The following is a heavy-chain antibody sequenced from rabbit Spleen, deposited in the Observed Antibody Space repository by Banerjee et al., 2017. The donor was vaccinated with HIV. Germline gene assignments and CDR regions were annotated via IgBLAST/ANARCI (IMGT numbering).Heavy chain of an antibody. CDR3: ARDGVDGSNSASFNL. Sequence: QEQLEESGGGLVQPEGSLTLTCKASGFTLSRYWICWVRQAPGKGLEWIACIYTGSSGRTYYATWAKGRFTISKTSSTTVTLQMTSLPAADTATYFCARDGVDGSNSASFNLWGQGTLVTVS. CDR1: GFTLSRYW. V-gene: IGHV1S45*01. J-gene: IGHJ4*01. CDR2: IYTGSSGRT. D-gene: IGHD1-1*01.